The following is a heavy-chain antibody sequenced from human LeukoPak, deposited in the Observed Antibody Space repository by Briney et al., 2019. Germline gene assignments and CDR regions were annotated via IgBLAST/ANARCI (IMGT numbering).Heavy chain of an antibody. CDR1: GFTFSSLW. CDR2: INQDGSEK. J-gene: IGHJ4*02. Sequence: GGSLRLSCAASGFTFSSLWMTWVRQAPGKGLEWVANINQDGSEKYFVDSVKGRFTISRDNAKNSVFLQMNSLTVEDTAVYYCERDGGVSGYDLLDYWGQGTLVTVSS. D-gene: IGHD5-12*01. CDR3: ERDGGVSGYDLLDY. V-gene: IGHV3-7*01.